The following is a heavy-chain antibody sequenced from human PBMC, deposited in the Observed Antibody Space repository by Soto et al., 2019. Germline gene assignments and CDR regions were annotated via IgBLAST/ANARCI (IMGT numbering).Heavy chain of an antibody. CDR1: GYTFTSYY. Sequence: QVQLVQSGAEVKKPGASVKVSCKACGYTFTSYYMHWVRQAPGQGLEWMGIINPSGGSTSYAQKLQGRVTMTRDTSTSTVYMELSSLRSEVTAVYYCARKRGGGRAYYFDYWGQGTLVTVSS. D-gene: IGHD2-15*01. J-gene: IGHJ4*02. CDR2: INPSGGST. V-gene: IGHV1-46*03. CDR3: ARKRGGGRAYYFDY.